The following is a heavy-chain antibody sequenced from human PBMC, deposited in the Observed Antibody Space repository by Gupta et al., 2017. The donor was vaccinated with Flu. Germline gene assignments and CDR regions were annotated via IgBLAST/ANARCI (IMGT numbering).Heavy chain of an antibody. V-gene: IGHV3-33*06. CDR3: VKERGPFTAFDI. Sequence: VRQAPGKGLEWVAVIWSNGINKYYADSVKGRFTITRDNSKNALYLQLNNLRAEDTAVYYCVKERGPFTAFDIWGRWTMVTVSS. CDR2: IWSNGINK. J-gene: IGHJ3*02.